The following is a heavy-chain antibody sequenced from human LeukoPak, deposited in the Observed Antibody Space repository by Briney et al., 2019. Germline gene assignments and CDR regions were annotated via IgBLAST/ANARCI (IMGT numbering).Heavy chain of an antibody. CDR1: GFTFSSYE. D-gene: IGHD3-10*01. Sequence: GGSLRLSCAASGFTFSSYEMNWVRQAPGKGLEWVSYISSSGSTIYYADSVKGRFTISRDNAKNSLYLQMNSLRAEDTAVYYCARDYGSGSLILDYWSQGTLVNVSS. V-gene: IGHV3-48*03. CDR3: ARDYGSGSLILDY. CDR2: ISSSGSTI. J-gene: IGHJ4*02.